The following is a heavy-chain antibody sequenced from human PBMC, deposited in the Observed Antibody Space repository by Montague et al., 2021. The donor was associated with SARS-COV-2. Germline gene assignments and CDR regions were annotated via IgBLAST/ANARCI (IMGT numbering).Heavy chain of an antibody. V-gene: IGHV3-23*01. D-gene: IGHD6-19*01. CDR2: ISGDGATA. CDR3: AKALYSGGYFFESGSDF. CDR1: GFTFGDYA. J-gene: IGHJ4*02. Sequence: SLRLSCAASGFTFGDYAINWVRQAPGKGLEWVASISGDGATAYYAESVLGRFAISRDNSKNTVLLQMDSLRVKDAAVYYCAKALYSGGYFFESGSDFWGQGTLVTVSS.